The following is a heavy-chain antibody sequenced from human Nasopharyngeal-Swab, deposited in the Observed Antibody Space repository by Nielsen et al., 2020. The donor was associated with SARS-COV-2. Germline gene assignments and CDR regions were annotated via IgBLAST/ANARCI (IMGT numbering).Heavy chain of an antibody. V-gene: IGHV1-8*01. J-gene: IGHJ6*02. CDR2: MNPNSGNT. D-gene: IGHD1-26*01. Sequence: WVRQAPGQGLEWMGWMNPNSGNTGYAQKFHGRATMTRNTSISTAYMELSSLRSEDTDVYYCALGATNYYYYGMDVWGQGTTVTVSS. CDR3: ALGATNYYYYGMDV.